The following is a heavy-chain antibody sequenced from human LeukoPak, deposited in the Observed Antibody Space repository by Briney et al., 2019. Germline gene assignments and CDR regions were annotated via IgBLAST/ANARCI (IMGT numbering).Heavy chain of an antibody. CDR3: ARCRFKPRGGGFDY. J-gene: IGHJ4*02. V-gene: IGHV4-39*01. CDR2: IYYSGST. CDR1: GGSISSSSYY. Sequence: SETLSLTCTVSGGSISSSSYYWGWIRQPPGKGLEWIGSIYYSGSTYYNPSLKSRVTISVDTSMNQFSLKLSSVTAADTAVYFCARCRFKPRGGGFDYWGQGTLVTVFS. D-gene: IGHD3-10*01.